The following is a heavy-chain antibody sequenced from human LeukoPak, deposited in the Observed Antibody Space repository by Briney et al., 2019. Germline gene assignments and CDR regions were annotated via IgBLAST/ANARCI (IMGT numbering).Heavy chain of an antibody. J-gene: IGHJ4*02. CDR1: GIPLINYG. CDR3: AKRGVVVRVFLVGFHKEAYYFDS. D-gene: IGHD3-16*02. CDR2: LSGSAGGT. V-gene: IGHV3-23*01. Sequence: GGSLSLSCGVSGIPLINYGMSWVRQAPGKGLEWVAGLSGSAGGTNYADSVKGRFTISRDNSKNTLFLQMDRLRAEDTAVYFCAKRGVVVRVFLVGFHKEAYYFDSWGQGAQVTVSS.